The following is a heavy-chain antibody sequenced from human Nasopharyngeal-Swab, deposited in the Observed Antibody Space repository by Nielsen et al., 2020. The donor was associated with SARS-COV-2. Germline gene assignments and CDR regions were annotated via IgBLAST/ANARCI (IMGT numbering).Heavy chain of an antibody. J-gene: IGHJ3*01. CDR2: ISYDGNIK. D-gene: IGHD3-16*01. V-gene: IGHV3-30*18. CDR1: GFTFSNYG. CDR3: AKAFGEDQLAEDAFDA. Sequence: GGSLRLSCAASGFTFSNYGMHWVRQAPGKGMEWVAVISYDGNIKSYADSVRGRFLISRANSHNTLYLQMCRLRTEDRAVYYCAKAFGEDQLAEDAFDAWGQGTMVTVSS.